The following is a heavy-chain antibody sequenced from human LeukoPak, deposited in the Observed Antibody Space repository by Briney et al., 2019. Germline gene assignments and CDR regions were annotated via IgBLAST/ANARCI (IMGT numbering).Heavy chain of an antibody. Sequence: SETLSLTCTVSGGSISSSSYYWGWIRHPPGRGLEWIGSIYYSGSTYYNPSLKSRVTISVDTSKNQFSLKLSSVTAADTAAYYCARVHYYDSSGLDAFDIWGQGTMVTVSS. CDR2: IYYSGST. J-gene: IGHJ3*02. CDR1: GGSISSSSYY. CDR3: ARVHYYDSSGLDAFDI. D-gene: IGHD3-22*01. V-gene: IGHV4-39*07.